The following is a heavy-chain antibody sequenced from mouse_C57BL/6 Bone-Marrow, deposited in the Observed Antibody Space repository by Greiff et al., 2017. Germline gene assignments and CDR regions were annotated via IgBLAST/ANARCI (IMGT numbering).Heavy chain of an antibody. CDR3: ARDITAVVANFDY. D-gene: IGHD1-1*01. CDR1: GYTFTSYW. CDR2: IYPGSGST. J-gene: IGHJ2*01. V-gene: IGHV1-55*01. Sequence: QVQLQQSGAELVKPGASVKMSCKASGYTFTSYWITWVKQRPGQGLEWIGDIYPGSGSTNYNEKFKSKATLTVDTSSSTAYMQLSSLTSADSAVYYCARDITAVVANFDYWGQGTTLTVSS.